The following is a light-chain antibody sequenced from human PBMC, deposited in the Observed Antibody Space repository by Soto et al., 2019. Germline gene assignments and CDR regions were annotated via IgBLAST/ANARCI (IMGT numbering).Light chain of an antibody. CDR2: GAY. CDR1: QSISTY. J-gene: IGKJ1*01. V-gene: IGKV1-6*02. CDR3: LQDINYPWT. Sequence: IQMTQSPSSLSASVGDRVTITCRASQSISTYLNWYQQKPGKAPKLLIYGAYYLQSGVPSRFSGSGSGTDFALAISSLQPEDSATYYCLQDINYPWTFGQGTKVDIK.